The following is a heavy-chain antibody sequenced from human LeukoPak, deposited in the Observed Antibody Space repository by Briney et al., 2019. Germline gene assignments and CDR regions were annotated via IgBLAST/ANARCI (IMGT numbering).Heavy chain of an antibody. Sequence: PGGSLRLSCAASGFTFSSYGMHWVRQAPGKGLEWVAFIRYDGSNKYYADSVKGRFTIPRDNSKNTLYLQMNGLRAEDTAVYYCAKDGDYYDSSGYPGGDYWGQGTLVTVSS. J-gene: IGHJ4*02. CDR1: GFTFSSYG. D-gene: IGHD3-22*01. CDR3: AKDGDYYDSSGYPGGDY. V-gene: IGHV3-30*02. CDR2: IRYDGSNK.